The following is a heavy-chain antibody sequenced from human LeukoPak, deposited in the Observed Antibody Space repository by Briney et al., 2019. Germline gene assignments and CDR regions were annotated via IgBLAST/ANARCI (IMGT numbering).Heavy chain of an antibody. CDR1: GGSISSGGYY. V-gene: IGHV4-31*03. Sequence: SETLSLTCTVSGGSISSGGYYWSWIRRHPGKGLEWIGYIYYSGSTYYNPSLKSRVTISVDTSKNQFSLKLSSVTAADTAVYYCARVRGRDYYYYYMDVWGKGTTVTVSS. CDR2: IYYSGST. J-gene: IGHJ6*03. CDR3: ARVRGRDYYYYYMDV.